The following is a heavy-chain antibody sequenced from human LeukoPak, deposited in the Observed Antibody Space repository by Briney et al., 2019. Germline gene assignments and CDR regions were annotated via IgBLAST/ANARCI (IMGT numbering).Heavy chain of an antibody. CDR3: AKDAKRNYDFWDRFDY. V-gene: IGHV3-23*01. CDR2: ISGSGGST. J-gene: IGHJ4*02. Sequence: GGSLRLSCAASGFSFSTYAMSWVRQAPGKGPEWVSAISGSGGSTYYADSVKGRSTISRDNSKNTLYLQMTSLRAEDTALYYCAKDAKRNYDFWDRFDYWGQGALVTVSS. CDR1: GFSFSTYA. D-gene: IGHD3-3*01.